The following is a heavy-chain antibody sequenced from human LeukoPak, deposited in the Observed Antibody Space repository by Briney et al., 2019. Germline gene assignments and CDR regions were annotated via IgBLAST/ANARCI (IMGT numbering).Heavy chain of an antibody. Sequence: PGGSLRLSCAVSGFTFTYYAMHWVRQAPGKGLEWVAVISHDGSNQRYADSVKGQVTIPRDNSKSTLYLQMDSLRAGDTAVYYCARQGDTGSWYFDYWGQGTLVTVSS. CDR2: ISHDGSNQ. CDR1: GFTFTYYA. J-gene: IGHJ4*02. CDR3: ARQGDTGSWYFDY. V-gene: IGHV3-30-3*01. D-gene: IGHD2-21*02.